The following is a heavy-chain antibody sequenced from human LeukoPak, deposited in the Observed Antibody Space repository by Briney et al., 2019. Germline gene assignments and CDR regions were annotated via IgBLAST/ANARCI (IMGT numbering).Heavy chain of an antibody. J-gene: IGHJ4*02. D-gene: IGHD3-10*01. CDR1: GFTFSIYA. V-gene: IGHV3-23*01. CDR3: ARDRPNYYGSDGHCYRRDGDY. CDR2: ITSRGEST. Sequence: PGGSLRLSCAASGFTFSIYAMSWVRQAPGKGLQWVSSITSRGESTWYVDSVKGRFTITRDNSENTLYLQIHSLRAEDTAVYYCARDRPNYYGSDGHCYRRDGDYWGRGTLVSVSS.